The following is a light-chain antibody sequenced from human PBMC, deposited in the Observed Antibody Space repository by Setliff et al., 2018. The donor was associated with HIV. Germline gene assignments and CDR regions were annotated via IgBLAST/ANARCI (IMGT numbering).Light chain of an antibody. Sequence: SYERTQPPSVSVAPGKTARITCGGNNIGSKSVHWYQQKPGQAPVLVIYYDSERPSGIPERFSGSNSGNTATLTISRVEAGDEADYYCQVWDSSSDHPYVFGTGTKVTVL. V-gene: IGLV3-21*04. CDR3: QVWDSSSDHPYV. J-gene: IGLJ1*01. CDR1: NIGSKS. CDR2: YDS.